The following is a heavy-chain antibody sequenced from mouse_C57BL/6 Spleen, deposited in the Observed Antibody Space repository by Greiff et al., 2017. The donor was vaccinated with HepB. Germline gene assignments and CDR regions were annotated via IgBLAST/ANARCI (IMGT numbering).Heavy chain of an antibody. D-gene: IGHD4-1*01. Sequence: EVKVVDSGEGLVKPGGSLKLSCAASGFTFSSYAMSWVRQTPEKRLEWVAYISSGGDYIYYADTVKGRFTISRDNARNTLYLQMSSLKSEDTAMYYCTRDRGTGTVPFAYWGQGTLVTVSA. J-gene: IGHJ3*01. CDR3: TRDRGTGTVPFAY. CDR1: GFTFSSYA. V-gene: IGHV5-9-1*02. CDR2: ISSGGDYI.